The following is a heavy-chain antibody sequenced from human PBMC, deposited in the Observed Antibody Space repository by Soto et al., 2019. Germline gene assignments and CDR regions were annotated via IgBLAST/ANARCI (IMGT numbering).Heavy chain of an antibody. CDR3: ARERYSYYDFWSGSLPYSYYGMDV. CDR2: IKQDGSEK. Sequence: EVQLVESGGGLVQPGGSLRLSCAASGFTFSSYWMSWVRQAPGKGLEWVANIKQDGSEKYYVDSVKGRFTISRDNAKNSLYLQMNSLRAEDTAVYYCARERYSYYDFWSGSLPYSYYGMDVWGQGTTVTVSS. CDR1: GFTFSSYW. D-gene: IGHD3-3*01. V-gene: IGHV3-7*01. J-gene: IGHJ6*02.